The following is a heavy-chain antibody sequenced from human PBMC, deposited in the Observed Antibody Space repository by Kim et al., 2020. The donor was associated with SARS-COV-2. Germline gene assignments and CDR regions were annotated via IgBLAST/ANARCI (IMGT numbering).Heavy chain of an antibody. D-gene: IGHD2-2*01. V-gene: IGHV1-18*01. CDR3: ARVDCSSTSCYSLGPRKYYYYYGMDV. CDR2: ISAYNGNT. Sequence: ASVKVSCKASGYTFTSYGISWVRQAPGQGLEWMGWISAYNGNTNYAQKLQGRVTMTTDTSTSTAYMELRSLRSDDTAVYYCARVDCSSTSCYSLGPRKYYYYYGMDVWGQGTTVTVSS. J-gene: IGHJ6*02. CDR1: GYTFTSYG.